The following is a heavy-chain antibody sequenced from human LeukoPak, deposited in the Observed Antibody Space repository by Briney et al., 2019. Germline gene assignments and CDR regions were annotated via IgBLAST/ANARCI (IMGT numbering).Heavy chain of an antibody. CDR3: AKGDTTWELPHDY. CDR2: IYSGGST. D-gene: IGHD1-26*01. CDR1: EFSVGSNY. J-gene: IGHJ4*02. V-gene: IGHV3-66*01. Sequence: GGSLRLSCAASEFSVGSNYMTWVRQAPGKGLEWVSLIYSGGSTYYADSVKGRFTISRDNSKNTLYLQMNSLRVEDTAVYYCAKGDTTWELPHDYWGQGTLVTVSS.